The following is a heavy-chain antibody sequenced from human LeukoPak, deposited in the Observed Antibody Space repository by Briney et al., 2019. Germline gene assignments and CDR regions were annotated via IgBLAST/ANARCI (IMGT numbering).Heavy chain of an antibody. J-gene: IGHJ5*02. CDR1: GFTFDYYA. Sequence: PGRSLRLSCAASGFTFDYYAMHWVRQAPGKGLEWVSGISWNSGSIGYADSVKGRFTISRDNAKNSLYLQMNSLRAEDTALYYCAKAQYLDSSGWYGVNWFDPWGQGTLVTVPS. CDR3: AKAQYLDSSGWYGVNWFDP. V-gene: IGHV3-9*01. CDR2: ISWNSGSI. D-gene: IGHD6-19*01.